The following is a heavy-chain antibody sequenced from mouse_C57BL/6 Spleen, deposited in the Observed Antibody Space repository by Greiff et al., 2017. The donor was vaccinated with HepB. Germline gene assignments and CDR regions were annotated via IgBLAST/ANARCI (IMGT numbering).Heavy chain of an antibody. CDR1: GYTFTSYW. CDR2: IDPSDSYT. Sequence: VQLQQPGAELVMPGASVKLSCKASGYTFTSYWMHWVKQRPGQGLEWIGEIDPSDSYTNYNQKFKGKSTLTVDKSSSTAYMQLSSLTSEDSAVYYCARCTVVPFDYWGQGTTLTVSS. J-gene: IGHJ2*01. CDR3: ARCTVVPFDY. V-gene: IGHV1-69*01. D-gene: IGHD1-1*01.